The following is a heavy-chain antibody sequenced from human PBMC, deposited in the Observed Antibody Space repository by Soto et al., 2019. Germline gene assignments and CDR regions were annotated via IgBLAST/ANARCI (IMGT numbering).Heavy chain of an antibody. CDR2: ISAYNGNT. V-gene: IGHV1-18*01. J-gene: IGHJ4*02. Sequence: ASVKVSCKASGYTFTDYSITWVRQAPGQGLEWMGWISAYNGNTNYAQKLQGRVTMTTDTSTRTAYMELRSLTSDDTAVYYCARRNDYGDYWGQGTLVTVSS. CDR3: ARRNDYGDY. CDR1: GYTFTDYS.